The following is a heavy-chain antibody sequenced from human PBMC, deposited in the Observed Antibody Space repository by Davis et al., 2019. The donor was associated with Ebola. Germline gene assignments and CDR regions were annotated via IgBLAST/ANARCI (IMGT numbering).Heavy chain of an antibody. D-gene: IGHD3-16*01. V-gene: IGHV4-34*01. Sequence: PSETLSLTCAVYGGSFSGYYWSWIRQPPGKGLEWIGEINHSGSTNYNPSLKSRVTISVDTSKNQFSLKLSSVTAADTAVYYCARGGGRFGYYYYGMDVWGQGTTVTVSS. CDR2: INHSGST. CDR3: ARGGGRFGYYYYGMDV. J-gene: IGHJ6*02. CDR1: GGSFSGYY.